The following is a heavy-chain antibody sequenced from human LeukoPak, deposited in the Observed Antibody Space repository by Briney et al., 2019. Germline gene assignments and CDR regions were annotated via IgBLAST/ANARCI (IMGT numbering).Heavy chain of an antibody. CDR1: GLIVSSNY. CDR3: ARGSAVAGHYYYGMDV. V-gene: IGHV3-53*01. J-gene: IGHJ6*02. Sequence: PGGSLRLSCAASGLIVSSNYMNWVRQAPGKELEWVSVIYSGGSTYYADSVKGRFTISRDNSKNTLYLQINSLRAEDTAVYYCARGSAVAGHYYYGMDVWGQGATVTVSS. D-gene: IGHD6-19*01. CDR2: IYSGGST.